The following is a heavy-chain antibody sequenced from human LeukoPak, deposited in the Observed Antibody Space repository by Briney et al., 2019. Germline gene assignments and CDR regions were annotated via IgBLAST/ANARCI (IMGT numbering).Heavy chain of an antibody. J-gene: IGHJ4*02. Sequence: GGSLRLSCAASGFTFDDYGMSWVRQAPGKGLEWVSGINWNGGSTGYADSVKGRFTISRDNAKNSLYLQMNSLRAEDTALYYCARAKYYYDSSGYCDWGQGSLVTVSS. CDR2: INWNGGST. V-gene: IGHV3-20*04. D-gene: IGHD3-22*01. CDR1: GFTFDDYG. CDR3: ARAKYYYDSSGYCD.